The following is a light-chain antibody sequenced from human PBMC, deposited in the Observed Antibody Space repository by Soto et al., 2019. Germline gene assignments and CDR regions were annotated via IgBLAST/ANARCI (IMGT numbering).Light chain of an antibody. CDR3: QNYNRAPWT. V-gene: IGKV1-27*01. Sequence: DIQMTQSPSSLSASVGDRVTITCRASEDISNYLAWYQQKPGKVPKLLIYGASTLQSGVPSRFSGSGSGTDFTITISSLQTEAVATYYCQNYNRAPWTFGQGTKVESK. J-gene: IGKJ1*01. CDR1: EDISNY. CDR2: GAS.